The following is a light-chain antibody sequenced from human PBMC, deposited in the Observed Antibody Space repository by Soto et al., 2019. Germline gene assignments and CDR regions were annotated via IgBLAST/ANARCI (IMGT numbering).Light chain of an antibody. Sequence: EIVLPQSPGPLSLSPGERATLSCRASQSVSRSTSLAWYQEKTGQAPRPLIYGASSRAVGVPERFSGSGSGTDFTLTISRLEPEDCAVYYCQQYGDSPLTFGGGTKVE. V-gene: IGKV3-20*01. J-gene: IGKJ4*01. CDR1: QSVSRSTS. CDR2: GAS. CDR3: QQYGDSPLT.